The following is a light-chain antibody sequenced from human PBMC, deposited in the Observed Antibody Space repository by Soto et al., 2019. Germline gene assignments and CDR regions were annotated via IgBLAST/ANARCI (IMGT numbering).Light chain of an antibody. CDR3: SSYAGSNNLV. V-gene: IGLV2-8*01. CDR1: SSDVGGYNY. Sequence: QSVLTQPPSASGSPGQSVTISCTGTSSDVGGYNYVSWYQHHPGKAPKLMIYEVSKRPSGVPDRFSGSKSGNTASLTVSGLQAEDEADYYCSSYAGSNNLVFGGGTQRTVL. CDR2: EVS. J-gene: IGLJ2*01.